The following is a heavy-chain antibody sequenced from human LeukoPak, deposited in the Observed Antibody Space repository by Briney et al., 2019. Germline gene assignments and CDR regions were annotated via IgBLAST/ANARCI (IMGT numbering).Heavy chain of an antibody. CDR1: GFTFSSYA. V-gene: IGHV3-23*01. J-gene: IGHJ3*02. D-gene: IGHD5-12*01. Sequence: GGSLRLSCAASGFTFSSYAMSWVRQAPGKGLEWVPAISGSGGSTYYADSVKGRFTISRDNSKNTLFFQMNSLRAEDTAVYYCAKEGYSGYDAFDIWGQGTMVTVSS. CDR3: AKEGYSGYDAFDI. CDR2: ISGSGGST.